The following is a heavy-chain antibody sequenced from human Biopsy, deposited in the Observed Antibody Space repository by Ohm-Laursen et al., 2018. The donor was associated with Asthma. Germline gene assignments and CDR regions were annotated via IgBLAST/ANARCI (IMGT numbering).Heavy chain of an antibody. V-gene: IGHV1-69*01. J-gene: IGHJ4*02. Sequence: SLVKVSCKSLGGTFNTYVIGWVRQAPGQGLEWMGGINSVFGTTTYPQKFQDRVTITADDSTSIVYMELSSLRSEDTAVYYCARKAGSCISRTCYSLDFWGQGTLVTVSS. D-gene: IGHD2-2*01. CDR2: INSVFGTT. CDR1: GGTFNTYV. CDR3: ARKAGSCISRTCYSLDF.